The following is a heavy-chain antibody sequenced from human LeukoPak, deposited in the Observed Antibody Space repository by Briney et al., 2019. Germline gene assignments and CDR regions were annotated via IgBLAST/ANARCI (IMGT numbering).Heavy chain of an antibody. CDR1: GYTFSNYG. CDR2: VSPYNGKT. V-gene: IGHV1-18*01. D-gene: IGHD5-18*01. J-gene: IGHJ4*02. CDR3: AKEGAYSLFDY. Sequence: ASVKVSCKASGYTFSNYGISWVRQAPGQGLEWMGWVSPYNGKTDFARKFQGRVTMTTDTSTTTAYMELRSLRSGDTAVYYCAKEGAYSLFDYWGQGTLVTVSS.